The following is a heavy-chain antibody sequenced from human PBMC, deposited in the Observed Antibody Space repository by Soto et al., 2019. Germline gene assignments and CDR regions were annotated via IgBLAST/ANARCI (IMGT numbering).Heavy chain of an antibody. V-gene: IGHV1-69*10. CDR2: IIPVLGPA. Sequence: SVKVSCKTSGGTYNTFAISWVRQAPGQGLEWMGGIIPVLGPAFYAQKFQGRVTITADKSTTTAYLELTSLRSEDTAVYYCVRAAKRYFDYWGQGTLVTVSS. J-gene: IGHJ4*02. CDR3: VRAAKRYFDY. CDR1: GGTYNTFA.